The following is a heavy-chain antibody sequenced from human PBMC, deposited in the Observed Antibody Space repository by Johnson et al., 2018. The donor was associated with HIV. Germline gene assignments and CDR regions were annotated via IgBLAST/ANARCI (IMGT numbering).Heavy chain of an antibody. Sequence: VQLVESGGDLVQPGGSLRLSCVASGFAFSDHSMDWVRQAPGRGLEWVGRIRKKTYSYTTEYAASVKGRFTISRDDSKTIAYLQMTSLRTEDTAVYYGNRPFWSAVGDGFDIWGQGTMVTVSS. CDR2: IRKKTYSYTT. V-gene: IGHV3-72*01. CDR3: NRPFWSAVGDGFDI. J-gene: IGHJ3*02. D-gene: IGHD3-3*01. CDR1: GFAFSDHS.